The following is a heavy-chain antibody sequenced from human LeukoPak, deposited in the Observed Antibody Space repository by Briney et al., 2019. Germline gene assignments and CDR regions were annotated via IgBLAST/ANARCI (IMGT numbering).Heavy chain of an antibody. CDR3: ATGGGYSYTGADI. D-gene: IGHD5-18*01. CDR2: ISYDGSNK. Sequence: GGSLRLSCAASGFTFSSNAMHWVRQAPGKGLEWVAVISYDGSNKYYADSVKGRFTISRDNSKNTLSLQMNSLRAEDTAVYYCATGGGYSYTGADIWGQGTLVTVSS. CDR1: GFTFSSNA. V-gene: IGHV3-30-3*01. J-gene: IGHJ3*02.